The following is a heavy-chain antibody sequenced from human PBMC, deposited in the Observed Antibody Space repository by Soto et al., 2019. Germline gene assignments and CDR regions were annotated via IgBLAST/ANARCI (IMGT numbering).Heavy chain of an antibody. CDR2: ISAYNGNT. J-gene: IGHJ4*02. D-gene: IGHD4-17*01. CDR3: ARDPSTVTTGGYFDY. Sequence: QVQLVQSGAEVKKPGASVKVSCTASGYTFASYGITWVRQAPGRGLEWMAWISAYNGNTNYAQKLQGRVTMTTDTSTNPAYMELRSLRSDDTAVYYCARDPSTVTTGGYFDYWGQGTLVTVSS. V-gene: IGHV1-18*01. CDR1: GYTFASYG.